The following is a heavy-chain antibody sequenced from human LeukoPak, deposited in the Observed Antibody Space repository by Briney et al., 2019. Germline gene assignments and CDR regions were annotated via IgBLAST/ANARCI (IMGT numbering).Heavy chain of an antibody. CDR2: ISYDGSNK. CDR3: AKVGCSSTSCPNRFDY. V-gene: IGHV3-30*18. J-gene: IGHJ4*02. Sequence: PGGSLRLSCSASGFTFSGHFMHWVRQAPGKGLEWVAVISYDGSNKYYADSVKGRFTISRDNSKNTLYLQMNSLRAEDTAVYYCAKVGCSSTSCPNRFDYWGQGTLVTVSS. CDR1: GFTFSGHF. D-gene: IGHD2-2*01.